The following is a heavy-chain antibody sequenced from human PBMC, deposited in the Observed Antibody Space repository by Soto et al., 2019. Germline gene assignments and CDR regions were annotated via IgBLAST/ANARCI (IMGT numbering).Heavy chain of an antibody. D-gene: IGHD6-19*01. Sequence: EVQLVESGGGLIQPGGSLRLSCAASGFTVSSNYMSWVRQAPGKGLEWVSVIYSGGSTYYADAVKGRFTISRDNSKNTLYLQMNSRRAEDTAVYYCARGIKRGIAVAGTPLYNWFDPWGQGTLVTVS. J-gene: IGHJ5*02. V-gene: IGHV3-53*01. CDR1: GFTVSSNY. CDR2: IYSGGST. CDR3: ARGIKRGIAVAGTPLYNWFDP.